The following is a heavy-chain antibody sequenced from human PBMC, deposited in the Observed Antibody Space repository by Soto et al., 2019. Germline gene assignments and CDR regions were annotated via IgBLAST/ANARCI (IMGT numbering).Heavy chain of an antibody. CDR1: SGSISTYY. D-gene: IGHD2-21*01. J-gene: IGHJ4*02. V-gene: IGHV4-59*01. CDR2: IYYTGST. CDR3: AGAPHWAYSVF. Sequence: SETLSLTCTVSSGSISTYYWSWIRQPPGKGLEWIGYIYYTGSTNYNPSLKTRVAISMDTSKNQFSLNLSSVTAADTAVYYCAGAPHWAYSVFWGLGTLVTVSS.